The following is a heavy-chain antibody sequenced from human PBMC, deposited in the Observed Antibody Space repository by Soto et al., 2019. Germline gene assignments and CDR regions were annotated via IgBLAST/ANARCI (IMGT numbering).Heavy chain of an antibody. D-gene: IGHD3-22*01. CDR1: GGTFSIYA. Sequence: GASVKVSCKASGGTFSIYAISCVLQSPLQWLEWMGGIIPIFGTANYAQKFQGRVTITADKSTSTAYMELSSLRSEDTAVYYCARDSQLNYYDSSGSVYYYYGMDVWGQGTTVTVSS. V-gene: IGHV1-69*06. CDR2: IIPIFGTA. J-gene: IGHJ6*02. CDR3: ARDSQLNYYDSSGSVYYYYGMDV.